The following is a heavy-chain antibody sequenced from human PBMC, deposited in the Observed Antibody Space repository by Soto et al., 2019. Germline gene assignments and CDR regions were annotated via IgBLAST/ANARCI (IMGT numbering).Heavy chain of an antibody. D-gene: IGHD2-21*02. CDR1: GYTCTNYG. CDR3: ARDERDSCSGGDCFYFDY. CDR2: ISTFNSNT. V-gene: IGHV1-18*01. J-gene: IGHJ4*02. Sequence: ASVKVSCKASGYTCTNYGVSWVRQAPGQGLEWLGWISTFNSNTNSAPSPQGRVTMTTDTSTSTVYLELRSLTSDDTAVYYCARDERDSCSGGDCFYFDYWGQGTLVTVSS.